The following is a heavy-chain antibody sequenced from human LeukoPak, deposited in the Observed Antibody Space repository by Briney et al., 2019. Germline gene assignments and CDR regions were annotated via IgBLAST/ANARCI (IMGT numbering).Heavy chain of an antibody. V-gene: IGHV4-59*01. J-gene: IGHJ3*02. CDR2: IYYSGST. Sequence: SETLSLTCTVSGGSISSYYWSWIRQPPGKGLEWIGYIYYSGSTNYNPSLKSRVTISVDTSKNQFSLKLSSVTAADTAVYYCARSLYSYYAFDIWGQGTMVTVSS. CDR3: ARSLYSYYAFDI. D-gene: IGHD5-18*01. CDR1: GGSISSYY.